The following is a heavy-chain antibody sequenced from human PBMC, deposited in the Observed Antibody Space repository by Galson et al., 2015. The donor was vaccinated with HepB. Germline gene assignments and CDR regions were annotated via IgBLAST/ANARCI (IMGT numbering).Heavy chain of an antibody. CDR1: RFTFSSYW. D-gene: IGHD3-10*01. V-gene: IGHV3-7*03. Sequence: SLRLSCAVSRFTFSSYWMSWVRQAPGMGLEWVANIKQDGSEKYFVDSVKGRFTISRDNAKNSLYLQMNSLRVEDTAVYFCASELGSGNLWFGDVWGQGTTVTVSS. CDR2: IKQDGSEK. CDR3: ASELGSGNLWFGDV. J-gene: IGHJ6*02.